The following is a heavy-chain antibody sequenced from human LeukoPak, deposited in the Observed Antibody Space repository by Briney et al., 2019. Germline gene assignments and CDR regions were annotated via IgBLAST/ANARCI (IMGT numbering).Heavy chain of an antibody. CDR2: ISGSGDNI. D-gene: IGHD3-10*01. CDR3: GKGSGSGTYFV. J-gene: IGHJ4*02. CDR1: GFTFSACA. Sequence: GGSLRLSCAASGFTFSACAMRWVRQAPGKRLEWVATISGSGDNIYYADSVKGRFTVSRDNSKDTSYLQLNTLRADDTALYYCGKGSGSGTYFVWGQGTLVTVSS. V-gene: IGHV3-23*01.